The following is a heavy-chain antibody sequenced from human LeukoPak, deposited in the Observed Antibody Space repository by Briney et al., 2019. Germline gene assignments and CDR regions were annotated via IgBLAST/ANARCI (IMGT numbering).Heavy chain of an antibody. D-gene: IGHD4-11*01. CDR1: GGTFSSYA. CDR3: ARSGVGDYSNAFDP. CDR2: IIPIFGTA. Sequence: SVKVSCKASGGTFSSYAISWVRQAPGQGLEWMGGIIPIFGTANYAQKFQGRVTITTDESTSTAYMELSSLRSEDTAEYYCARSGVGDYSNAFDPWGQGTLVTVSS. V-gene: IGHV1-69*05. J-gene: IGHJ5*02.